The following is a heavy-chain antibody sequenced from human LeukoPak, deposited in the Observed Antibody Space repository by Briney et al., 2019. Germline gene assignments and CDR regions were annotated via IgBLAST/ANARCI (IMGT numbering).Heavy chain of an antibody. CDR3: ASPGDYYDSSASEWYFDL. V-gene: IGHV4-39*07. J-gene: IGHJ2*01. D-gene: IGHD3-22*01. Sequence: SETLSLTCTVSGGSISSSSYYWGWIRQPPGKGLEWIGSIYYSGSTYYNPSLKSRVTISVDTSKNQFSLKLSSVTAADTAVYYCASPGDYYDSSASEWYFDLWGRGTLVTASS. CDR1: GGSISSSSYY. CDR2: IYYSGST.